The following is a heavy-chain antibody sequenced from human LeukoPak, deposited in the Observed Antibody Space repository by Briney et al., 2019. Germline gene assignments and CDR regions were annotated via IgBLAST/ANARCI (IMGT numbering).Heavy chain of an antibody. Sequence: GRSLRLSCAASGFTFSSYSMNWVRQAPGKGLEWVSYISSSSSTIYYADSVKGRFTISRDNAKNSLYLQMNSLRAEDTAVYYCARFQYYDSSAYFDYWGQGTLVTVSS. J-gene: IGHJ4*02. CDR1: GFTFSSYS. V-gene: IGHV3-48*04. CDR2: ISSSSSTI. CDR3: ARFQYYDSSAYFDY. D-gene: IGHD3-22*01.